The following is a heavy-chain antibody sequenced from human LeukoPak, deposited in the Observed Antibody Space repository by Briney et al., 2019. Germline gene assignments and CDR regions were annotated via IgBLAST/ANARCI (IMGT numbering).Heavy chain of an antibody. CDR3: ARAYRAHQTFHSYHFFDF. J-gene: IGHJ4*02. Sequence: GSLRLSCAASGFTFSSYAMSWIRQPPGKGLEWIGEINHYGSTKYSPSLKSRVTISGDTSKNQFSLRLNSVTAADTAVYYCARAYRAHQTFHSYHFFDFWGRGTLVTVSS. CDR1: GFTFSSYA. V-gene: IGHV4-34*01. CDR2: INHYGST. D-gene: IGHD5-18*01.